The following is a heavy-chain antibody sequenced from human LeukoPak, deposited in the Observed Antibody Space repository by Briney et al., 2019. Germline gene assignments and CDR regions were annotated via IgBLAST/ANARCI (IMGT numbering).Heavy chain of an antibody. D-gene: IGHD2-15*01. Sequence: PSETLSPTCTNTGGSISSYDGSWIRQPAGKGQECILRIYTSGSTNYNPSLKSRVSMSVDTSKNQFSLKLSSVTAADTAVYYCARDLRYCSGGSCYSNWFDPWGQGTLVTVSS. CDR2: IYTSGST. CDR3: ARDLRYCSGGSCYSNWFDP. V-gene: IGHV4-4*07. J-gene: IGHJ5*02. CDR1: GGSISSYD.